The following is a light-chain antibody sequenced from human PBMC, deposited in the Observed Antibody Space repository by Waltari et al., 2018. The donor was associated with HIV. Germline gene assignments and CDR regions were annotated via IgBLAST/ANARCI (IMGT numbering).Light chain of an antibody. V-gene: IGLV1-47*01. J-gene: IGLJ6*01. CDR3: ASWDDALSSWL. CDR1: SSNVGKNY. Sequence: QSGLRQPPSTSRPPGQRVVISCSGSSSNVGKNYVSWFQQRPGAAPRLLTDRNDRRPSGVPDRVTAAKSGTSASLVISGLRSDDEADYFCASWDDALSSWLFGGGTKLTVL. CDR2: RND.